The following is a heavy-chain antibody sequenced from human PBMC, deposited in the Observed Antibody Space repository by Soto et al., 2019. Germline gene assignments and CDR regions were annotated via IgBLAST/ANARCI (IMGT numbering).Heavy chain of an antibody. V-gene: IGHV1-46*01. J-gene: IGHJ5*02. CDR1: GYTFTSYY. Sequence: ASVKVSCKASGYTFTSYYMHWVRQAPGQGLEWMGIINPSGGSTSYAQKFQGRVTMTRDTSTSTVYMELSSLRSEDTAVYYCARGYLPWSYDSSAWFDPWGQGTLVTVSS. CDR2: INPSGGST. CDR3: ARGYLPWSYDSSAWFDP. D-gene: IGHD3-22*01.